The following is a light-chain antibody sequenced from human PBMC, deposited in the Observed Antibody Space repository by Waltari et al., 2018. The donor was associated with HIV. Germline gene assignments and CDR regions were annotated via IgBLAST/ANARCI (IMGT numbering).Light chain of an antibody. CDR3: QQYGTSPIT. V-gene: IGKV3-20*01. J-gene: IGKJ4*01. CDR1: QSVSSSY. CDR2: GAS. Sequence: EIILTQSPPTLSVSPGERATLSCWASQSVSSSYLAWYQQRPGQAPRLLIYGASNRATGVPDRSSGSGSGTQFTLTISRMQPEDFALYYCQQYGTSPITFGGGTRVEIK.